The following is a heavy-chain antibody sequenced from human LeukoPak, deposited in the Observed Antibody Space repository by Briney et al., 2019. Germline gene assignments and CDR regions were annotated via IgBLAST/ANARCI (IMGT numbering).Heavy chain of an antibody. D-gene: IGHD4-11*01. CDR2: ISSSGSTI. V-gene: IGHV3-48*03. CDR3: ARDGDHSEVAYFDY. CDR1: GFTFSSFE. Sequence: GGSLSLSCAASGFTFSSFEMNWVRQAPGKGLEWVSYISSSGSTICYADSVKGRFTISRDNANNSLYLQINSLRVEDTAVYYCARDGDHSEVAYFDYWGRGTLVTVSS. J-gene: IGHJ4*02.